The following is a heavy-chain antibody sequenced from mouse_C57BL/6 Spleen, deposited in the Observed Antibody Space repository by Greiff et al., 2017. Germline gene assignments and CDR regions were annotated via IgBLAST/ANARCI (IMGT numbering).Heavy chain of an antibody. CDR1: GYSITSGYY. J-gene: IGHJ4*01. Sequence: VQLQQSGPGLVKPSQSLSLTCSVTGYSITSGYYWNWIRQFPGNKLEWMGYISYDGSNNYNPSLKNRISITRDTSKNQFFLKLHSVTTEDTATYYCARGGKYYYAMDYWGQGTSVTVSS. CDR2: ISYDGSN. CDR3: ARGGKYYYAMDY. V-gene: IGHV3-6*01.